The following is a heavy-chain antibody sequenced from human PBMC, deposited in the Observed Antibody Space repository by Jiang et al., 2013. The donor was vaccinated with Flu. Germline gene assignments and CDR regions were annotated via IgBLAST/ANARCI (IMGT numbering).Heavy chain of an antibody. J-gene: IGHJ4*02. V-gene: IGHV4-39*01. Sequence: GPGLVKPSETLSLTCTVSGGSISSSSYYWGWIRQPPGKGLEWIGSIYYSGSTYYNPSLKSRVTISVDTSKNQFSLKLSSVTAADTAVYYCARQLYSSSSNDYWGQGTLVTVSS. D-gene: IGHD6-13*01. CDR3: ARQLYSSSSNDY. CDR1: GGSISSSSYY. CDR2: IYYSGST.